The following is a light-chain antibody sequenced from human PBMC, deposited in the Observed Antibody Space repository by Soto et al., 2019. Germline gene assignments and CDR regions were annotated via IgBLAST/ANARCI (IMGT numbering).Light chain of an antibody. CDR1: SSNIGAGYD. V-gene: IGLV1-40*01. J-gene: IGLJ2*01. CDR3: QSYDSSLSGSVV. CDR2: GNS. Sequence: QSVLTQPPSVSGAPGQRVTISCTGSSSNIGAGYDVHWYQQLPGTAPKFLIYGNSNRPSGVPDRFSGSKSGTSASLAITGLQAEDEADYYCQSYDSSLSGSVVFGGGTKRTVL.